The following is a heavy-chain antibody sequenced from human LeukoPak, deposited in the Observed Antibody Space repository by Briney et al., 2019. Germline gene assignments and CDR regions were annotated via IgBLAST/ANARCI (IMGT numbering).Heavy chain of an antibody. CDR2: IYTSGST. Sequence: TLSLTCTVSGGSISSGSYYWSWIRQPAGKGLEWIGRIYTSGSTNYNPSLKSRVTISVDTSKNQFSLKLSSVTAADTAVYYCARDSRSLYDFWSGYYNSWFDPWGQGTLVTVSS. D-gene: IGHD3-3*01. J-gene: IGHJ5*02. CDR1: GGSISSGSYY. CDR3: ARDSRSLYDFWSGYYNSWFDP. V-gene: IGHV4-61*02.